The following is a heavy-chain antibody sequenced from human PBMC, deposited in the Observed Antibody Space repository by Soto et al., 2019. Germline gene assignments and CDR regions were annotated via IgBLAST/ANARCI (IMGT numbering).Heavy chain of an antibody. CDR3: ARADNSDAFDI. CDR1: GFTFSSYD. J-gene: IGHJ3*02. D-gene: IGHD1-1*01. Sequence: HPGGSLRLSCAASGFTFSSYDMHWVRQATGKGLEWVSAIGTAGDTYYPGSVKGRFTISRENAKNSLYLQMNSLRAGDTAVYYCARADNSDAFDIWGQGTMVTVSS. V-gene: IGHV3-13*01. CDR2: IGTAGDT.